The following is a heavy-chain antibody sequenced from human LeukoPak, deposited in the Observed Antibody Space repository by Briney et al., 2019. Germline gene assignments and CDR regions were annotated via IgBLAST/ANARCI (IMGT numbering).Heavy chain of an antibody. CDR1: EFTFSSYA. V-gene: IGHV3-23*01. D-gene: IGHD3-16*02. CDR2: ITGSGGST. Sequence: PGGSLRLSCAASEFTFSSYAMNWVRQAPGKGLEWISSITGSGGSTNYPDSVKGRFTISRDNSKNTLFLQMNRLRAEDTALYYCVKGNDYIWGSYRRGCYYFDSWGQGTLVTVSS. CDR3: VKGNDYIWGSYRRGCYYFDS. J-gene: IGHJ4*02.